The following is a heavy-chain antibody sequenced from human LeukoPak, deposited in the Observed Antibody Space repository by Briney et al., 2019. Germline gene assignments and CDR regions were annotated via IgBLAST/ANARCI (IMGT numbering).Heavy chain of an antibody. V-gene: IGHV4-59*01. J-gene: IGHJ6*02. D-gene: IGHD3-10*01. CDR3: ASGITTYGMDV. CDR2: IYYSGST. CDR1: GGSISSYY. Sequence: SETLSLTCTVSGGSISSYYWSWIRQPPGKGLEWIGYIYYSGSTNYNPSLKSRVTISVGTSKNQFSLKLSSVTAADTAVYYCASGITTYGMDVWGQGTTVTVSS.